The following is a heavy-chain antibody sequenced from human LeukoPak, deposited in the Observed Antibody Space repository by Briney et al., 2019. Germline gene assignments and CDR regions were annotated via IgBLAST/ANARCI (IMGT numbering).Heavy chain of an antibody. CDR2: IYPKSGGT. Sequence: GAAVKVSCKASGYSFTDYYMHWVRQPPGQGLEWMGWIYPKSGGTHYAQKFKDRGTMSRDTSISTAYIELSSLRSDDTAAYYCARESEISSAFQRSFDYRGQGTGDTVSS. D-gene: IGHD2/OR15-2a*01. CDR1: GYSFTDYY. CDR3: ARESEISSAFQRSFDY. V-gene: IGHV1-2*02. J-gene: IGHJ4*02.